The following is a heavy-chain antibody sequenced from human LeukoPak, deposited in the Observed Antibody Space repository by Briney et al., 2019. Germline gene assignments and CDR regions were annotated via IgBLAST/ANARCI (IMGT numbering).Heavy chain of an antibody. J-gene: IGHJ4*02. Sequence: SGGSLRLSCAASGFTFSSYAMSWVRQAPGKGLEWVSAISGSGGSTYYADSVKGRFTISRDNSKNTLYLQMNSLRAEDTAVYYCAKDLGYSGYDAIGYWGQGTLVTVSS. CDR2: ISGSGGST. CDR3: AKDLGYSGYDAIGY. D-gene: IGHD5-12*01. CDR1: GFTFSSYA. V-gene: IGHV3-23*01.